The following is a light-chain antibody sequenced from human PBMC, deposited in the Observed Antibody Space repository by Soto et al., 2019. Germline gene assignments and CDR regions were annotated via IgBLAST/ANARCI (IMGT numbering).Light chain of an antibody. CDR3: RHYNNWPRT. CDR2: GAS. CDR1: QNVNSN. Sequence: EIVMTQSPASLSVSPGERATLSCRASQNVNSNLAWYQQKPGQAPRFLIYGASTRATGIPARFSGSGSGTEFTLTISSLQSEDFAVYYCRHYNNWPRTFGQGTKVEIK. V-gene: IGKV3-15*01. J-gene: IGKJ1*01.